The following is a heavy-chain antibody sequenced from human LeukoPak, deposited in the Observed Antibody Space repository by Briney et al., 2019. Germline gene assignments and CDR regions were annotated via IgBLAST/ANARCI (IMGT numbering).Heavy chain of an antibody. D-gene: IGHD3-10*01. V-gene: IGHV4-61*02. CDR3: AWGSSLERQDYYYYGMDV. J-gene: IGHJ6*02. CDR2: IYTSGST. CDR1: GGSISSGSYY. Sequence: SETLSLTCTVSGGSISSGSYYWSWIRQPAGKGLEWIGRIYTSGSTNYNPSLKSRVTISVDTSKNQFSLKLSSVTAADTAVYYCAWGSSLERQDYYYYGMDVWGQGTTVTVSS.